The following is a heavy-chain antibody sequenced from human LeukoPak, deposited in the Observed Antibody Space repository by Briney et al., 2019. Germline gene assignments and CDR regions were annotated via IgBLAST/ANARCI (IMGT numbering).Heavy chain of an antibody. D-gene: IGHD6-13*01. CDR3: ARGATTAGLRFDF. V-gene: IGHV4-61*02. CDR1: GGSISSDSYY. J-gene: IGHJ4*02. Sequence: SQTLSLTCSVSGGSISSDSYYWSWIRQPAGKGLEWIGRIYASGSTYYNPSLKSRVTISVDTSKNQFSLKLSSVTAADTAVYYCARGATTAGLRFDFWGQGTLVTVSS. CDR2: IYASGST.